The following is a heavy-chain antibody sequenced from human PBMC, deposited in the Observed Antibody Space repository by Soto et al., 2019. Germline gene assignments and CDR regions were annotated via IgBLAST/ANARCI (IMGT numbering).Heavy chain of an antibody. J-gene: IGHJ5*02. CDR3: ARDLRKVPAARGGGEFRVYNWFDP. D-gene: IGHD2-2*01. CDR1: GYTFTSYY. Sequence: QVQLVQSGAEVKKPGASVKVSCKASGYTFTSYYMHWVRQAPGQGLEWMGIINPSGGSTSYAQKCQGRGTMTRDRSTSTGYMELSSLRSEDTAVYYCARDLRKVPAARGGGEFRVYNWFDPWGQGTLVTVSS. V-gene: IGHV1-46*01. CDR2: INPSGGST.